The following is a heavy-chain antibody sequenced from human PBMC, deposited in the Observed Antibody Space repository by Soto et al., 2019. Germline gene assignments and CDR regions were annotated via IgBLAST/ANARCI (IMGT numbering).Heavy chain of an antibody. D-gene: IGHD1-26*01. Sequence: ASVKVSCKASGGTFSSYAISWVRQAPGQGLEWMGGIIPIFGTANYAQKFQGRVTITADESTSTAYMELSSLRSEDTAVYYCARGPLVGAALDYWGQGTLVTVSS. V-gene: IGHV1-69*13. CDR3: ARGPLVGAALDY. CDR1: GGTFSSYA. J-gene: IGHJ4*02. CDR2: IIPIFGTA.